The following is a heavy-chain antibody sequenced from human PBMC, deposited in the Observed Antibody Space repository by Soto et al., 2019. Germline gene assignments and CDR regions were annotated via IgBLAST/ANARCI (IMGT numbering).Heavy chain of an antibody. CDR1: GATFTSST. V-gene: IGHV1-58*01. D-gene: IGHD3-22*01. CDR2: ILVGSGQT. Sequence: SVKVSCKAPGATFTSSTVNWVRQARGQPPEWIGWILVGSGQTNSAQKFQGRVAITRDMSTYTAYLELNSLRSDDSAVYYCAAISSGYYRVFDYWGQGTPVTVSS. CDR3: AAISSGYYRVFDY. J-gene: IGHJ4*02.